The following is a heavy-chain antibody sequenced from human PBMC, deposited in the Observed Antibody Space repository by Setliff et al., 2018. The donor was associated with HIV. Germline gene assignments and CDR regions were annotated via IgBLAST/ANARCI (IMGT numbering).Heavy chain of an antibody. CDR3: ALASIVSTARWNH. V-gene: IGHV1-18*01. J-gene: IGHJ5*02. Sequence: ASVKVSCKTSGYTFTHYAGSWVRQAPGQGLEWMGWISTYNGNTNYAQNFQGRVTMTRDTSISTAYMDLSSLTSDDTAVYYCALASIVSTARWNHWGRGTLVTVSS. D-gene: IGHD1-26*01. CDR1: GYTFTHYA. CDR2: ISTYNGNT.